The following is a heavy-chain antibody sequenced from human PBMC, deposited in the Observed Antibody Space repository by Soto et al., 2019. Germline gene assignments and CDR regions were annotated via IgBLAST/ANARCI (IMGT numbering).Heavy chain of an antibody. CDR2: FDPEDGET. Sequence: ASVKVSCKVSGYTLTELSMHWVRQAPGKGLEWMGGFDPEDGETIYAQKFQGRVTMTEDTSTDTVYMELSSLRSEDTAVYYCVRDPGIGAAGSDAFENWGQGTMVTVSS. CDR3: VRDPGIGAAGSDAFEN. J-gene: IGHJ3*02. CDR1: GYTLTELS. V-gene: IGHV1-24*01. D-gene: IGHD6-13*01.